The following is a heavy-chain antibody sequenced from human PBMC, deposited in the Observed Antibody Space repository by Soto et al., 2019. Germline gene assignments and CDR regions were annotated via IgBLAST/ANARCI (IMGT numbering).Heavy chain of an antibody. CDR2: LYRGGVA. CDR3: ARALGEVPARPSLDACGI. V-gene: IGHV3-53*01. Sequence: SVGSLRLSCAASRFIVRDNFMIWVRQAPGRGLEWVSALYRGGVAYYADAVKGRFIVCRDNRENTLYLQMTSLGAVDSAIYYCARALGEVPARPSLDACGIQGRRTVLTVSS. J-gene: IGHJ3*02. CDR1: RFIVRDNF.